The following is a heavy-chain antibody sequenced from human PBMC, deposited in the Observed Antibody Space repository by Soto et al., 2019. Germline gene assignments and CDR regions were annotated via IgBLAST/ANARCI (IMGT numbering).Heavy chain of an antibody. CDR1: GGSISSIGYY. J-gene: IGHJ6*02. D-gene: IGHD3-22*01. CDR3: ARRLYYDSSGFEGGGMDV. CDR2: IYYSGST. V-gene: IGHV4-39*01. Sequence: TSEPLCLTWTVSGGSISSIGYYWVRIRQPPGKGLEWIGSIYYSGSTYYNPSLKSRVTISVDTSKNQFSLKLSSVTAADTAVYHCARRLYYDSSGFEGGGMDVWGQGTTVTVSS.